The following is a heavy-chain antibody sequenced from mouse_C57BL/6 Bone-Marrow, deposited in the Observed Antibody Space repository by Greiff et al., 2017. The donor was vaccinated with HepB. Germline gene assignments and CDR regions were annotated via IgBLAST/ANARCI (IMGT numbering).Heavy chain of an antibody. J-gene: IGHJ4*01. CDR2: ISNGGGST. V-gene: IGHV5-12*01. Sequence: EVHLVESGGGLVQPGGSLKLSCAASGFTFSDYYMYWVRQTPEKRLEWVAYISNGGGSTYYPDTVKGRFTISRDNAKNTLYLQMSRLKSEDIAMYYCARHGYGRYAMDYWGQGTSVTVSS. CDR3: ARHGYGRYAMDY. D-gene: IGHD1-1*01. CDR1: GFTFSDYY.